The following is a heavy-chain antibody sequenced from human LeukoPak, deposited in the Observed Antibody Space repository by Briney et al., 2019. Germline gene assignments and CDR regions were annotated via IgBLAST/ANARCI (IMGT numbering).Heavy chain of an antibody. V-gene: IGHV3-23*01. CDR1: GFTFSRYA. Sequence: PGGSLRLCCAASGFTFSRYAMSWVRQAPGKGLEWVSAISGSGGSTYYADSVKGRFTISRDNSKNTLYLQMNSLRAEDTAVYYCAKGRYGSGTDFDYWGQGTLVTVSS. CDR3: AKGRYGSGTDFDY. D-gene: IGHD3-10*01. J-gene: IGHJ4*02. CDR2: ISGSGGST.